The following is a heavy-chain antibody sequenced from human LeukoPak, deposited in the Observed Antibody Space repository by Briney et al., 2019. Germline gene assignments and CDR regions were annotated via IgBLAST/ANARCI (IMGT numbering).Heavy chain of an antibody. V-gene: IGHV3-23*01. CDR3: AKALLWFGELSPFDY. Sequence: GGSLRLSCAASGFTFSSYAMSWVRQAPGKGLEWVSAISGGGGSTYYADSVKGRFTISRDNSKNTLYLQMNSLRAEDTAVYYCAKALLWFGELSPFDYWGLGTLVTVSS. CDR2: ISGGGGST. CDR1: GFTFSSYA. J-gene: IGHJ4*02. D-gene: IGHD3-10*01.